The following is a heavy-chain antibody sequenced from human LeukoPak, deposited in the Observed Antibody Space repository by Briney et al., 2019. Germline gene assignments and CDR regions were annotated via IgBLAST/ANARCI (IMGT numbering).Heavy chain of an antibody. CDR1: GGTFSSYA. D-gene: IGHD3-10*01. V-gene: IGHV1-69*04. J-gene: IGHJ4*02. Sequence: SVKVSCKASGGTFSSYAISWVRQAPGQGLEWMGRIIPILGIANYAQKFQGRVTITADKSTSTAYMELSSLRSDDTAVYYCARDALVRGVIARDYWGQGTLVTVSS. CDR2: IIPILGIA. CDR3: ARDALVRGVIARDY.